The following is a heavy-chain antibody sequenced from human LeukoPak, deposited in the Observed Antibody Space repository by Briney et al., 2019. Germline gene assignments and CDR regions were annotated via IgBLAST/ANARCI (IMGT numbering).Heavy chain of an antibody. CDR3: ARRRSTVTSGFDY. CDR1: GGSISSGGYY. Sequence: PSETLSLTCTVSGGSISSGGYYWSWIHQHPGKGLEWIGYIYYSGSTYYNPSLKSRVTISVDTSKNQFSLKLSSVTAADTAVYYCARRRSTVTSGFDYWGQGTLVTVSS. CDR2: IYYSGST. J-gene: IGHJ4*02. D-gene: IGHD4-17*01. V-gene: IGHV4-31*03.